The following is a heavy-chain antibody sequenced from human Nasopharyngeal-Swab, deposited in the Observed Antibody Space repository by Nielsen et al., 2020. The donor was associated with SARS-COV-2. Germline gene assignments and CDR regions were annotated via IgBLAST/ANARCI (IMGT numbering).Heavy chain of an antibody. J-gene: IGHJ6*03. V-gene: IGHV3-74*01. CDR3: VGQSPEGYYYYYMDV. Sequence: GESLKISCTASGFTFRSFWLPWVRQAPGKGLVWVSRLNSDGSSTSYADSVQGRFTTSRDNAKNTLFLQMNSVRVEDTAVYYCVGQSPEGYYYYYMDVWGTGTTVTVSS. CDR2: LNSDGSST. CDR1: GFTFRSFW.